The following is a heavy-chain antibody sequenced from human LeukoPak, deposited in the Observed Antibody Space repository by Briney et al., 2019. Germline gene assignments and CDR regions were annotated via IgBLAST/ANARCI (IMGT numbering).Heavy chain of an antibody. CDR3: ARDGSSFGDYGDYGRPDYYFDY. Sequence: GASVKVSCKASGGTFNSYAISWVRQAPGPGLEWMGGILPIFGTTNSAQNFQGRLTITADESTSTAYMELSSLRSDDTALYYCARDGSSFGDYGDYGRPDYYFDYWGQGTLVTVSS. D-gene: IGHD4-17*01. J-gene: IGHJ4*02. V-gene: IGHV1-69*13. CDR1: GGTFNSYA. CDR2: ILPIFGTT.